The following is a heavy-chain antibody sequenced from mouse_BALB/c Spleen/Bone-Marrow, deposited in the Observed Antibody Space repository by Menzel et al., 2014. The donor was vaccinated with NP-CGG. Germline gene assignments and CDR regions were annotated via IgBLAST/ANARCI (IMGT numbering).Heavy chain of an antibody. CDR3: ARRDYSFAY. Sequence: QVQLQQSGAELVRPGTSVKVSCKASGYAFTNYLIEWVKQRPGQGLEWIGVINPGSGGTNYNEKFKGKATLTADKSSSTANMQLSSLTSDDSAVYFCARRDYSFAYWGQGTLVNVSA. D-gene: IGHD2-13*01. V-gene: IGHV1-54*01. CDR2: INPGSGGT. J-gene: IGHJ3*01. CDR1: GYAFTNYL.